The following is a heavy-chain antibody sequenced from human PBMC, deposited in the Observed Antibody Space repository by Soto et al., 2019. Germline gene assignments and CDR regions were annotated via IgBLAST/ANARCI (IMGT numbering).Heavy chain of an antibody. V-gene: IGHV1-2*04. CDR1: GYTFTGYY. D-gene: IGHD3-10*01. J-gene: IGHJ6*02. CDR3: ARDTMVRGVNYYYYYGMDV. Sequence: VASVKVSCKASGYTFTGYYMHWVRQAPGQGLEWMGWINPNSGGTNYAQKFQGWVTMTRDTSISTAYMELSRLRSDDTAVYYCARDTMVRGVNYYYYYGMDVWGQGTTVTVSS. CDR2: INPNSGGT.